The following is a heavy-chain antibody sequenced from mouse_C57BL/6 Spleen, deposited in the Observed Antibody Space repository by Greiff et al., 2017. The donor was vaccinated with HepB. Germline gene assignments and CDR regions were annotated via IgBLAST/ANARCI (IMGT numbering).Heavy chain of an antibody. V-gene: IGHV1-82*01. Sequence: VQLQQSGPELVTPGASVKISCKASGYAFSSSWMNWVKQRPGKGLEWIGRIYPGDGDTNYNGKFKGKATLTADKSSSTAYMQLSSLTSEDSAVYFCARWLLRYYAMEYRGQGTSVTVSS. J-gene: IGHJ4*01. D-gene: IGHD2-3*01. CDR3: ARWLLRYYAMEY. CDR1: GYAFSSSW. CDR2: IYPGDGDT.